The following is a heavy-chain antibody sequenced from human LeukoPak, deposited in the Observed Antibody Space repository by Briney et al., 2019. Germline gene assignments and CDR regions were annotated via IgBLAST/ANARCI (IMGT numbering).Heavy chain of an antibody. V-gene: IGHV1-2*06. J-gene: IGHJ4*02. Sequence: ASVKVSCKASGGTFSSYTISWVRQAPGQGLEWMGRINPNSGGTNYAQKFQGRVTMTRDTSISTAYMELSRLRSDDTAVYYCARTVLRYFDWLPLIDYWGQGTLVTVSS. CDR1: GGTFSSYT. D-gene: IGHD3-9*01. CDR2: INPNSGGT. CDR3: ARTVLRYFDWLPLIDY.